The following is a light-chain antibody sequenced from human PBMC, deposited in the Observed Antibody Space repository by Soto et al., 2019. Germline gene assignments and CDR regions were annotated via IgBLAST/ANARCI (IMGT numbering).Light chain of an antibody. CDR1: QTIAVY. Sequence: DIQMTQSPSSLSASVGDRVTITCRASQTIAVYLNWYQQKPGKAPTLLIYAASSLQSGVPSRFRGSGSETDFTLAISSLQPEDFATYYCQQSFSTPGTFGQGTKVDI. J-gene: IGKJ1*01. V-gene: IGKV1-39*01. CDR3: QQSFSTPGT. CDR2: AAS.